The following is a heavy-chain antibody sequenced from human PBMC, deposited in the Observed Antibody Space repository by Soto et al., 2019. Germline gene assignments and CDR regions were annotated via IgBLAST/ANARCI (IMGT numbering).Heavy chain of an antibody. CDR1: GFTVSGKS. J-gene: IGHJ4*02. CDR3: AESHTGWAH. CDR2: IHADGRI. D-gene: IGHD6-19*01. Sequence: GGSLGLSCAASGFTVSGKSMTWVRQAPGKGLEWVSVIHADGRIDYADSVKGRFTMSRDSSKSTLHLQMNSLRVEDTAVYYCAESHTGWAHWGQGTLVTVSS. V-gene: IGHV3-53*01.